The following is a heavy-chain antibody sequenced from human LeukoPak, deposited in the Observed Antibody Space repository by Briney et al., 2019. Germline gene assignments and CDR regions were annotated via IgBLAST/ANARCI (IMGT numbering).Heavy chain of an antibody. CDR2: INSDGSST. Sequence: GGSLRLSCAASGFTFSSYWMHWVRQAPGKGLVWVSRINSDGSSTSYADSVKGRFAISRDNAKNTLYLQMNSLRAEDTAVYYCARVREASSSFRGDYYYYMDVWGKGTTVTVSS. CDR1: GFTFSSYW. CDR3: ARVREASSSFRGDYYYYMDV. D-gene: IGHD6-6*01. V-gene: IGHV3-74*01. J-gene: IGHJ6*03.